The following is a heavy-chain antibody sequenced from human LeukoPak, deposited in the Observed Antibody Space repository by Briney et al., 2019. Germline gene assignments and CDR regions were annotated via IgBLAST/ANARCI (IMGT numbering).Heavy chain of an antibody. D-gene: IGHD3-3*01. CDR2: IKQDGSEK. CDR1: GFTFSSYW. CDR3: GASVFW. V-gene: IGHV3-7*03. J-gene: IGHJ4*02. Sequence: GGSLRLSCAASGFTFSSYWMSWVRQAPGKGLEWVANIKQDGSEKYYVDSVKGRFTISRDNDNNSLYLQMNSLRDEDSAVYYSGASVFWWGQGALVTVSS.